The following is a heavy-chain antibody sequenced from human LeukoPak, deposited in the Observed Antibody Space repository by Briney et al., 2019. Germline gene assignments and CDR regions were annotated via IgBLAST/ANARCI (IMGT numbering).Heavy chain of an antibody. V-gene: IGHV1-46*01. J-gene: IGHJ3*02. CDR3: ARGRLGYDFWSGYYPDAFDI. Sequence: ASVKVSCKASGYTFTSYYMHWVRQAPGQGLEWMGIINPSGGSTSYAQKFQGRVTITRNTSISTAYMELSSLRSEDTAVYYCARGRLGYDFWSGYYPDAFDIWGQGTMVTVSS. CDR1: GYTFTSYY. CDR2: INPSGGST. D-gene: IGHD3-3*01.